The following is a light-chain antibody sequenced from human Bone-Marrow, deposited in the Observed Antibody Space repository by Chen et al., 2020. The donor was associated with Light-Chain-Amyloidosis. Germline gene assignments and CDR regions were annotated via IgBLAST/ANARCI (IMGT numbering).Light chain of an antibody. Sequence: EIVLTQSPATLSLSPGERATLFCRASQSVSRYLAWYQQKPGQAPRLLIYDTSNRATGIPTRFSASGSGTDFTLTIRRLEPEDFAVYYCQQRRETFGQGTRLEI. J-gene: IGKJ5*01. CDR1: QSVSRY. V-gene: IGKV3-11*01. CDR2: DTS. CDR3: QQRRET.